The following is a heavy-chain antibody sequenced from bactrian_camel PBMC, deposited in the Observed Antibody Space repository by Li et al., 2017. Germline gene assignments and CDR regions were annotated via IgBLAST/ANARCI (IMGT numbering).Heavy chain of an antibody. D-gene: IGHD2*01. CDR1: GYTYNRYC. J-gene: IGHJ4*01. CDR3: AVADSAGDCYSASEYNY. CDR2: IDSLDRT. V-gene: IGHV3S57*01. Sequence: HVQLVESGGGSAQAGGSLRLSCVASGYTYNRYCMAWFRQAPGKERERVAMIDSLDRTTYADSVKGRFAVSLNSAKNTLYLHMNSLKPDDTAMYVCAVADSAGDCYSASEYNYWGQGTQVTVS.